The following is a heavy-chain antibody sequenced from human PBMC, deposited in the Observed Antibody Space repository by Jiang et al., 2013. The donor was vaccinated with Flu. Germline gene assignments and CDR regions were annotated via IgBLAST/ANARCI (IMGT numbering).Heavy chain of an antibody. CDR1: GYTFTDYY. V-gene: IGHV1-46*01. J-gene: IGHJ2*01. Sequence: VQLVESGAEVKKPGDSVMVSCKASGYTFTDYYMYWVRQAPGQGFEWMGLINPIGGAATYAQKFQGRVSMTRDTSTTTFHLELSSLRSDDTAVYYCARDHVTPTEGTDWYFGVWGRGTLVTVSS. CDR2: INPIGGAA. CDR3: ARDHVTPTEGTDWYFGV. D-gene: IGHD2-8*02.